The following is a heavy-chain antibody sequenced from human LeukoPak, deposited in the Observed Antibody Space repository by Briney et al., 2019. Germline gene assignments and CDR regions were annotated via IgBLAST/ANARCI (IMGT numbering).Heavy chain of an antibody. CDR1: GYTFTSYG. CDR2: ISAYNGNT. V-gene: IGHV1-18*01. Sequence: GASVKVSRKASGYTFTSYGISWVRQAPGQGLEWMGWISAYNGNTNYAQKLQGRVTMTTDTSTSTAYMELRSLRSDDTAVYYCAREGASSSWYYFDYWGQGTLVTVSS. D-gene: IGHD6-13*01. CDR3: AREGASSSWYYFDY. J-gene: IGHJ4*02.